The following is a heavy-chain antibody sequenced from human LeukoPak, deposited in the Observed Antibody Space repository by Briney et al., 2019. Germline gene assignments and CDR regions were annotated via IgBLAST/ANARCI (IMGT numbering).Heavy chain of an antibody. CDR3: AREIDRDDYNRFFDY. V-gene: IGHV1-3*01. Sequence: ASVKVSCKASGYTFTSYAMHWVRQAPGQRLEWMGWINAGNGNTKYSQKFQVRVTITRDTSATTAYMEMSSLKFEDTAVYYCAREIDRDDYNRFFDYWGQGTLVTVSS. CDR1: GYTFTSYA. J-gene: IGHJ4*02. D-gene: IGHD5-24*01. CDR2: INAGNGNT.